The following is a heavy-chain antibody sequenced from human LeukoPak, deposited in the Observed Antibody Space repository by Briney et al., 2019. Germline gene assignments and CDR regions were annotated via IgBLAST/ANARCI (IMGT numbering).Heavy chain of an antibody. CDR3: ARRYGSGSYYYYYYYMDV. J-gene: IGHJ6*03. V-gene: IGHV3-21*01. Sequence: PGGSLRLSCAASGFTFSSYSMNWVRQAPGKGLEWVSSISSSSSYIYYADSVKGRFTISRDNAKNSLYLQMNSLRAEDTAVYYCARRYGSGSYYYYYYYMDVWGKGTTVTVSS. CDR1: GFTFSSYS. D-gene: IGHD3-10*01. CDR2: ISSSSSYI.